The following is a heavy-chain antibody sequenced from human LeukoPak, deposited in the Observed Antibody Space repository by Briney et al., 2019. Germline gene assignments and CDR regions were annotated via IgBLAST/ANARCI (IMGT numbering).Heavy chain of an antibody. CDR2: IKSKTDGGTT. V-gene: IGHV3-15*01. Sequence: GGSLRLSCAASGFTFSNAWMSWVRQAPGKRLEWVGRIKSKTDGGTTDYAAPVKGRFTISRDDSKNTLYLQMNSLRAEDTAVYYCARDNYGYIYYYYGMDVWGQGTTVTVSS. CDR3: ARDNYGYIYYYYGMDV. D-gene: IGHD5-18*01. J-gene: IGHJ6*02. CDR1: GFTFSNAW.